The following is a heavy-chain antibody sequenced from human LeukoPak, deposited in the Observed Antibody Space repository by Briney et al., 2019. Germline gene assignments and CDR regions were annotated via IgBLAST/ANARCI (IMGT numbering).Heavy chain of an antibody. CDR3: AKDQGDYGGNYYFDY. Sequence: GGSLRLSCAASGFTFSGYDMHWVRQAPGKGLEWVAFIRYDGSNKYYTDSVKGRFTISGDNSKNTLYLQMNSLRAEDTAVYYCAKDQGDYGGNYYFDYWGQGTLVTVSS. J-gene: IGHJ4*02. D-gene: IGHD4-23*01. CDR1: GFTFSGYD. V-gene: IGHV3-30*02. CDR2: IRYDGSNK.